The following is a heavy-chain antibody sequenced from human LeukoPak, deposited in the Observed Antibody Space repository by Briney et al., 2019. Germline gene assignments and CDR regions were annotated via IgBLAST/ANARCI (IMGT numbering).Heavy chain of an antibody. V-gene: IGHV4-59*01. CDR3: ARDTQLGSFDY. CDR2: IYYSGST. Sequence: PSETLSLTCTVSGGSISSYYWSWIRQPPGKGLEWIGYIYYSGSTNYNPPLKGRVTISVDTSKNQFSLKLSSVTAADTAVYYCARDTQLGSFDYWGQGSLVTVSS. J-gene: IGHJ4*02. CDR1: GGSISSYY. D-gene: IGHD1-1*01.